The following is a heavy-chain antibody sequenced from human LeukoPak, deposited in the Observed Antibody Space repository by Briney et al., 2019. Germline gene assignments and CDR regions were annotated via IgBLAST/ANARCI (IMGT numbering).Heavy chain of an antibody. Sequence: GGSLRLSCAASGFTFSSYGMHWVRQAPGKGLEWVAVISYDGSNKYYADSVKGRFTISRDNSKNTLYLQMNSLRAEDTAVYYCAKQLIGTAFDYWGQGTLVTVSS. CDR3: AKQLIGTAFDY. J-gene: IGHJ4*02. CDR1: GFTFSSYG. D-gene: IGHD1-1*01. CDR2: ISYDGSNK. V-gene: IGHV3-30*18.